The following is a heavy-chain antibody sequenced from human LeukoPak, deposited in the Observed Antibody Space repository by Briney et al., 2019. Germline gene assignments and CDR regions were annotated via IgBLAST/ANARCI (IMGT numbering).Heavy chain of an antibody. J-gene: IGHJ4*02. CDR2: IYSGGST. CDR3: ARVAYDSSGYYPDY. CDR1: GFIVSSNY. V-gene: IGHV3-53*01. D-gene: IGHD3-22*01. Sequence: SGGSLRLSCAASGFIVSSNYMSWVRQAPGKGLEWVSLIYSGGSTYYADSVKGRFTISRDNAKNSLYLQMNSLRAEDTAVYYCARVAYDSSGYYPDYWGQGTLVTVSS.